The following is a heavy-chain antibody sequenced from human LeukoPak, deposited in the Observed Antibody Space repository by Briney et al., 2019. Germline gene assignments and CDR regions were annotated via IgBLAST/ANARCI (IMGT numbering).Heavy chain of an antibody. CDR1: GFTFSSYW. D-gene: IGHD2-15*01. CDR2: IKQDGSEK. J-gene: IGHJ6*03. CDR3: ARTFGGYCSGGSCYGQYYYYYYMDV. Sequence: GGSLRLSCSASGFTFSSYWMSWVRQAPGKGLEWVANIKQDGSEKYYVDSVKGRFTNSRDNAKNSLYLQMNSLRAEDTAVYYCARTFGGYCSGGSCYGQYYYYYYMDVWGKGTTVTVSS. V-gene: IGHV3-7*01.